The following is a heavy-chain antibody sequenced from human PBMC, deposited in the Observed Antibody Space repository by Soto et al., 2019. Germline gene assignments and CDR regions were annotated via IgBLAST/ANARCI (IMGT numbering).Heavy chain of an antibody. Sequence: ASVKVSCKASGYTFTGYYMHWVRQAPGQGLEWMGWINPNSGGTNYAQKFQGRVTMTRDTSISTAYMELSRLRSDDTAVYYCARQDYGDYEWLDYWGQGTLVTVSS. V-gene: IGHV1-2*02. CDR2: INPNSGGT. CDR3: ARQDYGDYEWLDY. CDR1: GYTFTGYY. D-gene: IGHD4-17*01. J-gene: IGHJ4*02.